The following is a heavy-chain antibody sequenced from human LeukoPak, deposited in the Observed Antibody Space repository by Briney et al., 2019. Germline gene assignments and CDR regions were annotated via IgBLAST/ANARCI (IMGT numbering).Heavy chain of an antibody. V-gene: IGHV3-48*01. Sequence: GGSLRLSCAAPGFTFSSYSMNWVRQAPGKGLEWVSYISSSSSTIYYADSVKGLFTISRDNAKNSLYLQMSSLRAEDTAVYYCASSPGDGSDYWGQGTLVTVSS. CDR2: ISSSSSTI. CDR3: ASSPGDGSDY. CDR1: GFTFSSYS. J-gene: IGHJ4*02. D-gene: IGHD3-10*01.